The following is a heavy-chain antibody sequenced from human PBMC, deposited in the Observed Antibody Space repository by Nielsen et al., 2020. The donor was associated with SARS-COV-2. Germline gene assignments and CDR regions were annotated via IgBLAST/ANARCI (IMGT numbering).Heavy chain of an antibody. V-gene: IGHV3-48*02. CDR1: GFTFSSYS. CDR3: AREEYYYDSSGYSPPS. J-gene: IGHJ4*02. CDR2: ISSSSSTI. Sequence: GESLKISCAASGFTFSSYSMNWVRQAPGKGLEWVSYISSSSSTIYYADSVKSRFTISRDNAKNSLYLQMNSLRDEDTAVYYCAREEYYYDSSGYSPPSWGQGTLVTVSS. D-gene: IGHD3-22*01.